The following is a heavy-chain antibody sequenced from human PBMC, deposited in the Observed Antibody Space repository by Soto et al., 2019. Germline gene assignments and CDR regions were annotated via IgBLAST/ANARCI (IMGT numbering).Heavy chain of an antibody. J-gene: IGHJ6*03. V-gene: IGHV4-34*01. CDR2: INHRGST. CDR1: GGSFSGYY. CDR3: ARGEIVVVPAAYYYYYYMDV. D-gene: IGHD2-2*01. Sequence: QVQLQQWGAGLLKPSETLSLTCAVYGGSFSGYYWSWIRQPPGKGLEWIGEINHRGSTNYNPSLKSRVTIPVDTSKNQFSLKLSSVTAADTAVYYCARGEIVVVPAAYYYYYYMDVWGKGTTVTVAS.